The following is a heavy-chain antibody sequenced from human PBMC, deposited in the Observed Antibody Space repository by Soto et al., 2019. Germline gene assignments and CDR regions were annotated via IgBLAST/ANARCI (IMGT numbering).Heavy chain of an antibody. CDR1: GFPFSSDA. J-gene: IGHJ4*02. CDR2: LNGASTTT. V-gene: IGHV3-48*02. Sequence: DVQLVGSGGGLVQPGGSLRLSCVASGFPFSSDAMHWGRQAPGKGLEWISDLNGASTTTFYADSVKGRFTVSRDNAKNSVYLQMSSLRHEDTAFYYCARDLSHWGQGMLVTVSS. CDR3: ARDLSH.